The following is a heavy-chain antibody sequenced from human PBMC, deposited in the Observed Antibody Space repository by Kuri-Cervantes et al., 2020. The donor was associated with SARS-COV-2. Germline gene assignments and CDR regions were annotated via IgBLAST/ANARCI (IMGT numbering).Heavy chain of an antibody. CDR1: GYTFTSYY. V-gene: IGHV1-46*01. J-gene: IGHJ6*02. Sequence: ASVKVSCKASGYTFTSYYMHWVRQAPGQGLEWMGIINPSGGSTSYAQKFQGRVTMTRDTSTSTVYMELSSLRSEDTAVYYCARKSRCSGGCNYGMDVWGHGPTVTVSS. CDR2: INPSGGST. CDR3: ARKSRCSGGCNYGMDV. D-gene: IGHD2-15*01.